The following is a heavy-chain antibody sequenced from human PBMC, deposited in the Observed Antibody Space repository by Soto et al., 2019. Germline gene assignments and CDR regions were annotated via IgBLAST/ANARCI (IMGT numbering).Heavy chain of an antibody. CDR1: GDTFSFYS. J-gene: IGHJ4*02. V-gene: IGHV1-69*04. Sequence: QVQLVQSGAEVKRPGSSVKVSCKASGDTFSFYSINWVRQAPGLGLEWMGRVNPILSMSNYAQRIQGRVTMTADKFISTANTELSGPSSQATVMYYCATIYGSGYLVLDYWGQGALVTVSS. CDR3: ATIYGSGYLVLDY. CDR2: VNPILSMS. D-gene: IGHD3-10*01.